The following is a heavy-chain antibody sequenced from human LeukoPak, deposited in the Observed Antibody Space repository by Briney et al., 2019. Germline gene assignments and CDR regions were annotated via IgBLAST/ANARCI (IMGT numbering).Heavy chain of an antibody. CDR2: MNPNSGNT. J-gene: IGHJ6*02. D-gene: IGHD3-22*01. CDR3: ARVAYDSSGYYYYYGMDV. V-gene: IGHV1-8*01. Sequence: ASVKVSCKASGYTFTSYDINWGRQATGQGLEWMGWMNPNSGNTGYAQKFQGRVTMTRNTSISTAYMELSSLRSEDTAVYYCARVAYDSSGYYYYYGMDVWGQGTTVTVSS. CDR1: GYTFTSYD.